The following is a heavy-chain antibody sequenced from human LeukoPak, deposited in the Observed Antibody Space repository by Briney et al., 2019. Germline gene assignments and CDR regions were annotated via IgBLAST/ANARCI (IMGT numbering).Heavy chain of an antibody. CDR3: AKNRDSSDYPRDFDY. D-gene: IGHD3-22*01. V-gene: IGHV3-30*02. CDR1: RFTFSSYG. CDR2: IRHDGSYQ. J-gene: IGHJ4*02. Sequence: GGSLRLSCXAPRFTFSSYGMHWVRQTPGKGLEWVAFIRHDGSYQQYADSVKGRFTVSRDNSKDTVYLQMNSLRTEDTAVYYCAKNRDSSDYPRDFDYWGQGSLVTVSS.